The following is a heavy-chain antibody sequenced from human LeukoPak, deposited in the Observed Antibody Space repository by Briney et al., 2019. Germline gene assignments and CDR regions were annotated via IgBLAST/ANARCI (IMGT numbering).Heavy chain of an antibody. J-gene: IGHJ4*02. CDR2: ISSDGRDK. CDR3: ARDLRRFAAYYFDY. D-gene: IGHD5/OR15-5a*01. Sequence: GGSLRLSCAASGFTFSGYAIHWVRQAPGKGLEWVAVISSDGRDKHHADSVKGRFTISRDNSKNTLYLQTNSLRAEDTAVYYCARDLRRFAAYYFDYWGQGTRVTVSS. V-gene: IGHV3-30*03. CDR1: GFTFSGYA.